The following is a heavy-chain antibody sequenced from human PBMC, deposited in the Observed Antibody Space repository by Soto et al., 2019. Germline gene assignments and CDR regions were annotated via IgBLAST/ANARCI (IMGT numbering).Heavy chain of an antibody. V-gene: IGHV3-30*03. Sequence: QVQLVESGGGVVQPGRSLRLSCSGSGVTLNTNGMHWVRQAPGKGLEWVALISYDGSNKYYGDSVKGRFTIAWENSKNAVYLEMDSLRADDTAVYYCAQSANSGWYLEGSYFDHWGQGTLVIVSS. CDR2: ISYDGSNK. D-gene: IGHD6-19*01. CDR3: AQSANSGWYLEGSYFDH. J-gene: IGHJ4*02. CDR1: GVTLNTNG.